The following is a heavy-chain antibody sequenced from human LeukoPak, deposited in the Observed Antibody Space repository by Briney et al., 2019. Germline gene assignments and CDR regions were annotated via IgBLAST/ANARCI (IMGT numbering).Heavy chain of an antibody. CDR1: GGSISSGGYS. J-gene: IGHJ4*02. CDR3: ARLWLQGFYFDY. D-gene: IGHD5-24*01. V-gene: IGHV4-30-2*01. Sequence: PSETLSLTCAVSGGSISSGGYSWSWLRQPPGKGLEWIGYIYHSGSTYYNPSLKRRVTISVDRSKNQFSLKLSSVTAADTAVYYCARLWLQGFYFDYWGQGTLITVSS. CDR2: IYHSGST.